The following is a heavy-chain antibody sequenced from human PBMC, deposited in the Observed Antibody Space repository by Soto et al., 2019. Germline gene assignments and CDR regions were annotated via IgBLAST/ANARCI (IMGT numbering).Heavy chain of an antibody. V-gene: IGHV3-23*01. CDR3: EKTQLYANNDYHRDGFDV. D-gene: IGHD2-2*01. CDR2: ISGDGSAT. Sequence: EVKLLESGGGLVQPGESLRLSCAASGFRFWTYSMSWVGQAPGKGLEWVSGISGDGSATSYAVSLKGRFTVSRDNAKDKLFLQMDIIKVEDKDVYYCEKTQLYANNDYHRDGFDVWGPGTPVTVSA. J-gene: IGHJ3*01. CDR1: GFRFWTYS.